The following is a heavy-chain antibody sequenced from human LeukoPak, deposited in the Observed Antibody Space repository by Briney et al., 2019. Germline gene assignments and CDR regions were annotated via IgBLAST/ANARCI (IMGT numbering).Heavy chain of an antibody. D-gene: IGHD3-10*01. CDR3: AREGLLWFGEFLGDYYYYMDV. Sequence: GGSLRLSCAASGFTFSSYSMNWVRQAPGKGLEWVSYISSSSSTIYYADSVKGRLTISRDNAKNSLYLQMNSLRAEDTAVYYCAREGLLWFGEFLGDYYYYMDVWGKGTTVTVSS. CDR2: ISSSSSTI. V-gene: IGHV3-48*01. CDR1: GFTFSSYS. J-gene: IGHJ6*03.